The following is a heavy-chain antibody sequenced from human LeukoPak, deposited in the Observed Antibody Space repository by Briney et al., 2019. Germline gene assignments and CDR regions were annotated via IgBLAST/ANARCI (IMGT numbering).Heavy chain of an antibody. Sequence: ASVKVSCKASGYTFTGYYMHWVRQAPGQGLEWMGWINPNSGGTNYAQKFQGRVTMTRGTSISTAYMELSRLRSDDTAVYYCARGYCSSTSCKPWSGWFDPWSQGTLVTVSS. J-gene: IGHJ5*02. CDR3: ARGYCSSTSCKPWSGWFDP. CDR2: INPNSGGT. CDR1: GYTFTGYY. D-gene: IGHD2-2*01. V-gene: IGHV1-2*02.